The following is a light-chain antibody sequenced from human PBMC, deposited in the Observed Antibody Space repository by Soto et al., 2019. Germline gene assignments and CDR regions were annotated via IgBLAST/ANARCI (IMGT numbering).Light chain of an antibody. CDR1: QGIGNF. CDR3: QNYDSAPPT. V-gene: IGKV1-27*01. CDR2: AAS. Sequence: DIKMTQSPSSLSASVGDRVPITCRASQGIGNFLVWYQQKPGKVPKLLIYAASSLQSGVPSRFSGTGSGTDFTLTISSLQPEDVATYYCQNYDSAPPTFGQGTKVAIK. J-gene: IGKJ1*01.